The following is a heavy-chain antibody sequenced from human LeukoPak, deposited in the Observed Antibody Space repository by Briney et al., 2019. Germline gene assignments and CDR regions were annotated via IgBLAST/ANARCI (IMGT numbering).Heavy chain of an antibody. D-gene: IGHD2-15*01. J-gene: IGHJ4*02. CDR2: IWDDGDNK. V-gene: IGHV3-33*08. Sequence: PGGSLRLSCAASGFTVSSNYMSWVRQAPGKGLEWVAVIWDDGDNKYYGDSVKGRFTISRDNSKNTLYLQMNSLRAEDTAVYYCAKSKVVAATMGRFDYWGQGTLVTVSS. CDR3: AKSKVVAATMGRFDY. CDR1: GFTVSSNY.